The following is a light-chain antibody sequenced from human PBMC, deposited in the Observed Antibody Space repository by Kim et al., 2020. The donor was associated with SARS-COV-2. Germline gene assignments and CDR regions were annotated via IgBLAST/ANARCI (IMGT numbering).Light chain of an antibody. V-gene: IGKV1-5*03. J-gene: IGKJ1*01. Sequence: SASVGDRVMITCRASLSLSGGLAWDQQKPGKALKLVIYKTSRLEIGVPSRFSGSGSETEFTLTISSLQPDDFATYYCQQYNHYSTFGQGTKVDIK. CDR2: KTS. CDR3: QQYNHYST. CDR1: LSLSGG.